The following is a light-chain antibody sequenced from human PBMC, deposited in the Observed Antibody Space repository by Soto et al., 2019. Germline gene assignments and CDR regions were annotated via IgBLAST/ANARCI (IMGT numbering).Light chain of an antibody. Sequence: DIQMTQSPSSLSASVGDRVTISCRASQSISSYLNWYQQKPGKAPNLLIYGASTLQNGVPSRFSGSGSGTDFSLTISSLQPEDFGTYYCQQSYSAPPLTFGPGTKVDMK. CDR3: QQSYSAPPLT. V-gene: IGKV1-39*01. CDR2: GAS. J-gene: IGKJ3*01. CDR1: QSISSY.